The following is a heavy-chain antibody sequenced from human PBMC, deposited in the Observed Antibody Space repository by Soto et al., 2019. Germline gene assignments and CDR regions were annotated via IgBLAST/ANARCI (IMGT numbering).Heavy chain of an antibody. Sequence: ASVKVSCKASGYTFTSYYMHWVRQAPGQGLEWMGIINPSGGSTSYAQKLQGRVTMTRDTSTSTVYMELSSLRSEDTAVYYCARDGTGPYCSSTSCYSDYWGQGTLVTVSS. CDR1: GYTFTSYY. CDR2: INPSGGST. V-gene: IGHV1-46*01. J-gene: IGHJ4*02. CDR3: ARDGTGPYCSSTSCYSDY. D-gene: IGHD2-2*01.